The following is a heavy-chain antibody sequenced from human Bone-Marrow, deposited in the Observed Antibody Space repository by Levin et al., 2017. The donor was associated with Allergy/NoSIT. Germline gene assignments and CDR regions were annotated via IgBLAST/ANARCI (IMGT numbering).Heavy chain of an antibody. J-gene: IGHJ4*02. CDR3: ARVLAVAEHLFDY. V-gene: IGHV1-2*02. CDR2: INPNSGGT. D-gene: IGHD6-19*01. CDR1: GYTFTGYY. Sequence: ASVKVSCKASGYTFTGYYMHWVRQAPGQGLEWMGWINPNSGGTNYAQKFQGRVTMTRDTSISTAYMELSRLRSDDTAVYYCARVLAVAEHLFDYWGQGTLVTVSS.